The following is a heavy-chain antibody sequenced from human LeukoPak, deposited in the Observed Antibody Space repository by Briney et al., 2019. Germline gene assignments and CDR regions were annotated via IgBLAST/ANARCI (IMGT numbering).Heavy chain of an antibody. CDR1: GGSFSGYY. D-gene: IGHD6-6*01. V-gene: IGHV4-34*01. CDR2: INHSGST. Sequence: SETLSLTCAVYGGSFSGYYWSWIRQPPGEGLEWIGEINHSGSTNYNPSLKSRVTISVDTSKNQFSLKLSSVTAADTAVYYCARAARLVARAFDYWGQGTLVTVSS. J-gene: IGHJ4*02. CDR3: ARAARLVARAFDY.